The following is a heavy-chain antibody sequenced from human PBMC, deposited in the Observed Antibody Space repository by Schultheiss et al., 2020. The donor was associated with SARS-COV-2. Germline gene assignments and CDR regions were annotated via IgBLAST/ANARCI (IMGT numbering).Heavy chain of an antibody. CDR1: GFTFSSYA. CDR2: ISYDGTNK. J-gene: IGHJ4*02. D-gene: IGHD1-26*01. Sequence: GESLKISCAASGFTFSSYAMHWVRQAPGKGLEWVAVISYDGTNKYYADSVKGRFTISRDNSKNTLYLQMNSLRAEDTAVYYCAKRDTPGGLDYWGQGTLVTVSS. CDR3: AKRDTPGGLDY. V-gene: IGHV3-30*18.